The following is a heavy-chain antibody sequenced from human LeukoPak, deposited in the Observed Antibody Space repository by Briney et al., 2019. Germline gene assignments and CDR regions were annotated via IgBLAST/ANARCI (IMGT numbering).Heavy chain of an antibody. CDR3: ARTAYDSSDFYRFDY. D-gene: IGHD3-22*01. CDR2: IYNSGNT. J-gene: IGHJ4*02. V-gene: IGHV4-30-4*07. Sequence: PSQTLSLTCAVSGGSISSGDYSWSWIRQPPGEGLEWIGFIYNSGNTYYNPSLKSRVTLSVDTSKNQFSLNLSSVTAADTAVYYCARTAYDSSDFYRFDYWGQGTLVTVSS. CDR1: GGSISSGDYS.